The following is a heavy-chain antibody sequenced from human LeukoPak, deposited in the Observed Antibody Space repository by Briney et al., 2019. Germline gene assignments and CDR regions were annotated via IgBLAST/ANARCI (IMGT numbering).Heavy chain of an antibody. V-gene: IGHV3-21*06. CDR3: AREGSDYVWGSYRYFDALDI. CDR1: GFTFSSYT. Sequence: GGSLRLSCAASGFTFSSYTMNWVRQAPGKGLEWVSSISSSSSYIYYADSMKGRFTISRDNAKNSLYLQMNSLRAEDTAVYYCAREGSDYVWGSYRYFDALDIWGQGTMVTVSS. CDR2: ISSSSSYI. D-gene: IGHD3-16*02. J-gene: IGHJ3*02.